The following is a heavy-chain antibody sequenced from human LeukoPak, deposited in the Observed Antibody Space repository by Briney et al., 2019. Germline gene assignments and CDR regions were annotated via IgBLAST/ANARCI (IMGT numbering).Heavy chain of an antibody. CDR2: IYYRGRT. J-gene: IGHJ4*02. CDR1: GGSISSYY. V-gene: IGHV4-59*12. Sequence: SQTLSLTRTVAGGSISSYYWSWIRQPPGNGLECIGFIYYRGRTTYNPSFKSRVTISVGTSKNQLSLKLSSVTAADTAVYYCARVKRKYQLLKPLHETPSHYFDCWGQGTLVSVSS. D-gene: IGHD2-2*01. CDR3: ARVKRKYQLLKPLHETPSHYFDC.